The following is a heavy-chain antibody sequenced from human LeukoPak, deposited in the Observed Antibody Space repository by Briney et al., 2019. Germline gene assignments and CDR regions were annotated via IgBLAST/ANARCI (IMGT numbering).Heavy chain of an antibody. J-gene: IGHJ4*02. Sequence: GGSLRLSCAASGFTFSSYWMSWVRQAPGKGLEWVANIKQDGSEKYYVDSVKGRFTISRDNAKNTVFLEMNSLRAEDTAVYYCARGGYGAHMGWGQGILVTVSS. CDR1: GFTFSSYW. D-gene: IGHD4/OR15-4a*01. CDR3: ARGGYGAHMG. V-gene: IGHV3-7*01. CDR2: IKQDGSEK.